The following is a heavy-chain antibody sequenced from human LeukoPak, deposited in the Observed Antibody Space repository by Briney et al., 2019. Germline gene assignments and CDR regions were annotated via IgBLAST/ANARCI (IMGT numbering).Heavy chain of an antibody. D-gene: IGHD3/OR15-3a*01. V-gene: IGHV1-69*01. CDR3: NTDIWTGYHKRDF. Sequence: AASVKISCKASGGTFSSYAISWVRQAPGQGLEWMGGIIPIFGTANYAQKFQGRVTITADESTSTAYMELSSLRSEDTAVYYCNTDIWTGYHKRDFWGQGTLVTVSS. CDR1: GGTFSSYA. CDR2: IIPIFGTA. J-gene: IGHJ4*02.